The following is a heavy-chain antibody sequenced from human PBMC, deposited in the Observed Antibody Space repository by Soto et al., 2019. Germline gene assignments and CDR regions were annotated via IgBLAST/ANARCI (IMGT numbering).Heavy chain of an antibody. CDR1: GFIFSNNG. Sequence: GSLKISCEGSGFIFSNNGMHWVRQAPGKGLEWVAFMSYDGSAKFLADSMKGRFTISRDNSKSTLFLHMSSLRAEDTAMYYCAIVRVADSPLDHWGQGTLVTVSS. V-gene: IGHV3-30*02. CDR2: MSYDGSAK. CDR3: AIVRVADSPLDH. D-gene: IGHD3-10*02. J-gene: IGHJ4*02.